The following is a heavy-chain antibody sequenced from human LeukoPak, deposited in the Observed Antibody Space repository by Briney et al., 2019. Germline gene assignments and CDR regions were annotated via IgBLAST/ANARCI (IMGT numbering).Heavy chain of an antibody. CDR2: INPNSGDT. D-gene: IGHD1-26*01. J-gene: IGHJ4*02. V-gene: IGHV1-2*02. CDR1: GYTFTIYY. CDR3: ARDWRGSYFPDF. Sequence: ASVKVSFKASGYTFTIYYMHWVRQAPGQGLEWMGWINPNSGDTNYAQKFQGRVTMTRDTSISTAYMELSRLTSDDTAIYYCARDWRGSYFPDFWGQGTLVTVSS.